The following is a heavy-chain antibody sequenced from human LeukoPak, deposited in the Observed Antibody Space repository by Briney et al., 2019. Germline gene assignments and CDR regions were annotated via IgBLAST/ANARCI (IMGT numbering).Heavy chain of an antibody. J-gene: IGHJ5*02. CDR2: INPNSGGT. D-gene: IGHD3-3*01. CDR3: ARGNVLRFLEWLLKSWFDP. Sequence: ASVKVSCKASGYTFTGYYMHWVRQAPGQGLEWMGWINPNSGGTNYAQKFQGRVAMTRDTSISTAYMELSRLRSDDTAVYYCARGNVLRFLEWLLKSWFDPWGQGTLVTVSS. CDR1: GYTFTGYY. V-gene: IGHV1-2*02.